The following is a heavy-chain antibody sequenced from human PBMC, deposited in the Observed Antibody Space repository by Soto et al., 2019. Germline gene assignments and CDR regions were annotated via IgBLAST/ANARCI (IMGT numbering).Heavy chain of an antibody. D-gene: IGHD2-15*01. V-gene: IGHV3-30*18. CDR1: GFTFSSYG. CDR2: ISDDGTNK. CDR3: AKVALPGYCGTGSCYVIDY. J-gene: IGHJ4*02. Sequence: QVHLVGSGGGVVQPGRSLRLSCAASGFTFSSYGMHWLRQTPAKGLEWVAAISDDGTNKYYEDSVKGRVTVSRDNSDNTLYLQMNSLRAEDTAVYYCAKVALPGYCGTGSCYVIDYWGQGTRVTVSS.